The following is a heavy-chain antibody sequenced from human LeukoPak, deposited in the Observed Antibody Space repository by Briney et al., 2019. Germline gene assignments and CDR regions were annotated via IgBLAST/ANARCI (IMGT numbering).Heavy chain of an antibody. Sequence: VSGPGVVQPWGARSLTCTVFGGSISSSSYYWGWIRQAPEKGVEWIRIIEYSGRAYYNPARKSGGVISGDTSKTQFALELGSVTAPHTAVYYCARLPCGSTSCYGGFDYWGQGTLVTVSS. D-gene: IGHD2-2*01. V-gene: IGHV4-39*01. CDR1: GGSISSSSYY. CDR3: ARLPCGSTSCYGGFDY. J-gene: IGHJ4*02. CDR2: IEYSGRA.